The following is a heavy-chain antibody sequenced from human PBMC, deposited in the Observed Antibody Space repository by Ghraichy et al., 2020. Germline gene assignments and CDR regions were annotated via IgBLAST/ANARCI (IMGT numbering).Heavy chain of an antibody. V-gene: IGHV3-23*01. J-gene: IGHJ4*02. CDR2: VGNTDSSS. CDR1: GITLITQA. CDR3: AKHLTGHFSFDY. D-gene: IGHD1-1*01. Sequence: GGSLRLSCSTSGITLITQAISWVRQAPGKGLEWVSIVGNTDSSSNYANSVKGRFSVSRDNSKNTLYLQMNSLRVDDTAVYYCAKHLTGHFSFDYWGQGNLVTVSS.